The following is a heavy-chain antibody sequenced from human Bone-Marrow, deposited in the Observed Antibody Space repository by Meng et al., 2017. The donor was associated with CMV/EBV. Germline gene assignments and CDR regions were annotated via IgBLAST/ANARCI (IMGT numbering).Heavy chain of an antibody. D-gene: IGHD1-26*01. CDR3: AKGSGSYLYRPFDY. V-gene: IGHV3-23*01. Sequence: ASGFTFGSYAMSWVRQAPGKGLEWVSTISGSGSSTYYADSVKGRFTISRDNSKNTLYLQMNSLRAEDTAIYYCAKGSGSYLYRPFDYWGQGTLVTVSS. J-gene: IGHJ4*02. CDR1: GFTFGSYA. CDR2: ISGSGSST.